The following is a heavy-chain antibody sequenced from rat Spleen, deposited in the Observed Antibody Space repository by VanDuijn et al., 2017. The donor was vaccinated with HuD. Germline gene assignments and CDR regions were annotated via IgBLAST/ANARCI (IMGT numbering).Heavy chain of an antibody. CDR2: ISPIGGGT. CDR1: GFIFNNYD. Sequence: EVQLVESGGGLVQPGRSPKLSCAASGFIFNNYDMAWVRQTPTKGLAWVASISPIGGGTYYRDFVLGRFTISRDNAKSTLSLQMVSLRSEDTATYYCTTGTIAAPYWYFDFWGPGTMVTVSS. CDR3: TTGTIAAPYWYFDF. J-gene: IGHJ1*01. V-gene: IGHV5-27*01. D-gene: IGHD1-2*01.